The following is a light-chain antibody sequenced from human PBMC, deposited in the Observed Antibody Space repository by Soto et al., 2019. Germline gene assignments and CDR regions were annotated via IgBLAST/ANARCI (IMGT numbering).Light chain of an antibody. Sequence: QSALTQPASVSGSPGQSITISCTGTSSVVGGYNYVSWYQQHPGKAPKLMIYEVSNRPSGVSNRCSGSKSGNTASLTISGLQAEDEADYYCSSYTSSSTVVFGGGTKLTVL. V-gene: IGLV2-14*01. J-gene: IGLJ2*01. CDR2: EVS. CDR1: SSVVGGYNY. CDR3: SSYTSSSTVV.